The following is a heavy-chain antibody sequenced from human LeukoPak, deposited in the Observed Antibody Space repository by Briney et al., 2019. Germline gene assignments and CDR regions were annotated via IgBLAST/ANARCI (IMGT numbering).Heavy chain of an antibody. CDR2: IKQDGSEK. Sequence: GGSLRLSCAASGFTFSSYWMSWVRQAPGKGLEWVANIKQDGSEKYYVDSVKGRFTISRDNAKNSLYLQMNSLRAEDTAVYYCARVRATVTNYFDYWSQGTLVTVSS. CDR1: GFTFSSYW. D-gene: IGHD4-17*01. CDR3: ARVRATVTNYFDY. V-gene: IGHV3-7*04. J-gene: IGHJ4*02.